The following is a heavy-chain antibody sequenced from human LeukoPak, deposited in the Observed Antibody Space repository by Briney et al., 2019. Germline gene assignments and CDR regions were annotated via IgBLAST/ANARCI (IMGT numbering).Heavy chain of an antibody. CDR3: ARTKFPPAYGDRFDY. D-gene: IGHD4-17*01. CDR2: HDWDDDK. V-gene: IGHV2-70*04. CDR1: GFSLSTRGMR. Sequence: SGPTLVNPTQTLTPTCTFSGFSLSTRGMRVSWIRQRPGKAVEWLASHDWDDDKYCSTSLKTRLTISKATSKYQVVLTMTNMDPVDTATYYCARTKFPPAYGDRFDYWGQGTLVTVSS. J-gene: IGHJ4*02.